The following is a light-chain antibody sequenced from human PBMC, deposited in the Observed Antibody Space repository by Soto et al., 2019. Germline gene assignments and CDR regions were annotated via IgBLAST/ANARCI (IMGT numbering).Light chain of an antibody. V-gene: IGKV1-6*01. CDR3: LQDSNSPYT. CDR1: QGIRND. Sequence: AIQMSQSPSSLSASVGDRVTIACRASQGIRNDLGWYQQKPGKAPKLLIYAASSLQSGVPSRFSGSGSCTDFTLTTSSLQPEDFATYYCLQDSNSPYTFGQGTKLEIK. CDR2: AAS. J-gene: IGKJ2*01.